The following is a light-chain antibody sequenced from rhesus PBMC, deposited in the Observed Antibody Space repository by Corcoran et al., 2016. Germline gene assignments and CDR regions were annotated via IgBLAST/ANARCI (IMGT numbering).Light chain of an antibody. CDR2: DGS. V-gene: IGKV1-33*02. J-gene: IGKJ4*01. CDR3: QQLNGYPIP. Sequence: DIQMTQSPSSLSASVGDTVTITCQASQGIDKSLAWYQQKPGKAPQGLILDGSPLQSGVPARFSGSGSWTDCPLHLTSRPPEDVATNSYQQLNGYPIPFGGGTKVEIK. CDR1: QGIDKS.